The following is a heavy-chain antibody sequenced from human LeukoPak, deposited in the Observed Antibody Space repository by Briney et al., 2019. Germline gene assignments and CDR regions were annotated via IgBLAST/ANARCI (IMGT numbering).Heavy chain of an antibody. V-gene: IGHV1-69*04. D-gene: IGHD3-16*01. J-gene: IGHJ4*02. CDR3: AKNRNTYAYIPIRYYFDY. Sequence: SVKVSCKASGGTFSSYAISWVRQAPGQGLEWMGRIIPILGVANYAPKFQGRVTITADKSASTGYMELSSLRSEDTAMYYCAKNRNTYAYIPIRYYFDYWGQGTLVTVSS. CDR2: IIPILGVA. CDR1: GGTFSSYA.